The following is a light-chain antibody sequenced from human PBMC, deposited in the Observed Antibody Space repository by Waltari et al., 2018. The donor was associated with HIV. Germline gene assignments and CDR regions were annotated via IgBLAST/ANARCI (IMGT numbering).Light chain of an antibody. Sequence: QSVLTQPPSVSGAPGPRVTIPCTGSSSNIGAGYDVHWYQQLPGTAPKLLIYGNSNRPSGVPDRFSGSKSGTSASLAITGLQPDDETDYYCQSYDSSLSNWVFGGGTKLTVL. CDR1: SSNIGAGYD. V-gene: IGLV1-40*01. CDR3: QSYDSSLSNWV. J-gene: IGLJ3*02. CDR2: GNS.